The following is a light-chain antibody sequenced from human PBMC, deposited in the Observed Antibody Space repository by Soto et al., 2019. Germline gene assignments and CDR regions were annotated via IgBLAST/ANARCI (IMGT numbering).Light chain of an antibody. Sequence: DVQMTQSPSSVSASVGDRVTITCRASQDIATWIAWYQQKPGKAPTLLISGASNLQSGVPSRFSGGGSGTDFTLTISSLQPEDFATYYCQQANSFPRTFGQGTKVDIK. CDR1: QDIATW. CDR2: GAS. CDR3: QQANSFPRT. J-gene: IGKJ1*01. V-gene: IGKV1-12*01.